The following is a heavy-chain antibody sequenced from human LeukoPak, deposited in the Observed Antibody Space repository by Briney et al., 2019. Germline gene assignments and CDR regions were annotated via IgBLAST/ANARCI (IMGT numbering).Heavy chain of an antibody. V-gene: IGHV3-21*01. J-gene: IGHJ4*02. CDR3: ARDRRHSHSGFDY. Sequence: GGSLRLSCAASGFTFSSYAMSWVRQAPGKGLEWVSSITSTSTYTYYADSVKGRFTISRDNAQNSLYLQMNSLRAEDTAVYYCARDRRHSHSGFDYWGQGTLVTVSS. CDR2: ITSTSTYT. D-gene: IGHD5-18*01. CDR1: GFTFSSYA.